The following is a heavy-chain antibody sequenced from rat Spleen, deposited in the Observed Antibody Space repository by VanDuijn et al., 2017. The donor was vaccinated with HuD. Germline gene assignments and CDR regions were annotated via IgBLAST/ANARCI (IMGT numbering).Heavy chain of an antibody. Sequence: EEQLQESGPGLVKPSQSLSLTCSVTFYSITSSYRWSWIRKFPGNKLEWMGYINSEGTTNYNQSLKSRISITRDTSKNQFFLQVNSVTTEDTATYYCGRDNNYKAYWGQGVLVTVSS. CDR2: INSEGTT. D-gene: IGHD1-10*01. V-gene: IGHV3-3*01. J-gene: IGHJ2*01. CDR1: FYSITSSYR. CDR3: GRDNNYKAY.